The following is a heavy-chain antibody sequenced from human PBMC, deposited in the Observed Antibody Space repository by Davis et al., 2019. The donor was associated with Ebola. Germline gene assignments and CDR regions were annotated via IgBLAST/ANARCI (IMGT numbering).Heavy chain of an antibody. CDR1: GFTFSGSA. V-gene: IGHV3-73*01. D-gene: IGHD3-10*01. CDR3: TGSGEVDY. J-gene: IGHJ4*02. CDR2: IRSKANSYAT. Sequence: GESLKISCVASGFTFSGSAMHWVRQASGKGLEWVGRIRSKANSYATAYAASVKGRFTISRDDSKNTAYLQMNSLKTEDTAVYYCTGSGEVDYWGQGTLVTVSS.